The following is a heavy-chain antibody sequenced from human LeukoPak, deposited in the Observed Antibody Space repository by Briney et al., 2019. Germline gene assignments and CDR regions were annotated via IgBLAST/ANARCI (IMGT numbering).Heavy chain of an antibody. J-gene: IGHJ1*01. Sequence: PSETLSLTCTVSGGSISTYHWSWIRQPPGKGLEWIGYIHYSGATNYNPSLKSRVTISVDTSKNQFSLKLTSMTAADTAVYYCARGTVTTDYFLHWGQGTLVTVSP. V-gene: IGHV4-59*01. CDR1: GGSISTYH. CDR2: IHYSGAT. CDR3: ARGTVTTDYFLH. D-gene: IGHD4-17*01.